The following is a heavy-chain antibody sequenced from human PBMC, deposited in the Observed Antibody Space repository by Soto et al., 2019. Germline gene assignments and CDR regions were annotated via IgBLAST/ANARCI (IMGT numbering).Heavy chain of an antibody. CDR3: AKDTAMVSAEYFQH. CDR1: GGSISSYY. J-gene: IGHJ1*01. V-gene: IGHV4-59*01. Sequence: LSLTCTVSGGSISSYYWSWIRQPPGKGLEWIGYIYYSGSTNYDPSLKSRVTISVDTSKNQFSLQLSSVTAADTAVYYCAKDTAMVSAEYFQHWGPGTLVTVSS. D-gene: IGHD5-18*01. CDR2: IYYSGST.